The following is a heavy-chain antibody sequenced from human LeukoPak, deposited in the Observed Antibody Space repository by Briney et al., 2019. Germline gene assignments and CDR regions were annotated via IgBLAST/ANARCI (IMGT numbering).Heavy chain of an antibody. D-gene: IGHD4-23*01. Sequence: GQALQISSKGSGYSFTSYWIGWVRQMPAKGLEWIGIIYPGDSDTRYSPSFQGQVTISADKSISTAYLQWSSLKASDTAMYYCARRNGGNSGSLDYWGQGTLVTVSS. CDR3: ARRNGGNSGSLDY. J-gene: IGHJ4*02. CDR2: IYPGDSDT. CDR1: GYSFTSYW. V-gene: IGHV5-51*01.